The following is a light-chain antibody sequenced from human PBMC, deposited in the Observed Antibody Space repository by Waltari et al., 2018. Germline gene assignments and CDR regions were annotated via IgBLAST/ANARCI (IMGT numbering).Light chain of an antibody. J-gene: IGLJ3*02. Sequence: VMTQPPSASAPPGPRVLMPCSGSSTNLRSHLSSWYQHFPGTAPKLLIYRNNQRPSGVPDRFSGSKSGTSASLAISGLRSEDEAGYYCAAWDDSLNGVVFGGGTKLTVL. CDR2: RNN. CDR1: STNLRSHL. V-gene: IGLV1-47*01. CDR3: AAWDDSLNGVV.